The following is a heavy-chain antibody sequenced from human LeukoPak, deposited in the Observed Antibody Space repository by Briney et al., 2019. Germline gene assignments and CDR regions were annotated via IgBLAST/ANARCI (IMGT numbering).Heavy chain of an antibody. CDR2: IYYSGST. Sequence: SETLSLTCTVSGCTIGRYYWSWIRQPPGKGLEWIGFIYYSGSTYYTPSLKSRVTISVHKSKNQFSLKLSSVTAADTAVYYCSGGFYGSGRLQDYYCYYMDVGGRGTSVTIS. CDR1: GCTIGRYY. V-gene: IGHV4-59*01. D-gene: IGHD3-10*01. J-gene: IGHJ6*03. CDR3: SGGFYGSGRLQDYYCYYMDV.